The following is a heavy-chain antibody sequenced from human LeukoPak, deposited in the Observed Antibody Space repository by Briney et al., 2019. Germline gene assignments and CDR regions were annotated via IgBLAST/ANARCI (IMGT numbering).Heavy chain of an antibody. CDR2: IYSGGST. CDR3: AKAQAMADYYYYGMDV. V-gene: IGHV3-53*01. J-gene: IGHJ6*02. D-gene: IGHD5-18*01. CDR1: GFTVGNNY. Sequence: GGSLRLSCAASGFTVGNNYMKWIRQAPGKGLEWVSVIYSGGSTYYADSVKGRFTISRDNSKNTLYLQMNSLRAEDTAVYYCAKAQAMADYYYYGMDVWGQGTTVTASS.